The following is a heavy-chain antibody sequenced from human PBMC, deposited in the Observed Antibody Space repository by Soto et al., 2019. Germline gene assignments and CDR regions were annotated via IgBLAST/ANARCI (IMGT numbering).Heavy chain of an antibody. CDR1: GGSVSSGSYY. V-gene: IGHV4-61*01. D-gene: IGHD1-26*01. CDR3: ARIVGANPWD. J-gene: IGHJ4*02. Sequence: QVQLQESGPGLVKPSETLSLTCTVSGGSVSSGSYYWSWIRQPPGKGLEWIGYIYYSGSTNYNPSLKSRVTISVDTSKNQFSLKLSSVTAADTAVYYCARIVGANPWDWGQGTLVTVSS. CDR2: IYYSGST.